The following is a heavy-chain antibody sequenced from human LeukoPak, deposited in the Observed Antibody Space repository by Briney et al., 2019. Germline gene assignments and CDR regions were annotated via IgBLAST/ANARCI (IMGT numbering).Heavy chain of an antibody. D-gene: IGHD6-19*01. J-gene: IGHJ4*02. Sequence: PSETLSLTCTVSGGSISSSSYYWGWIRQPPGKGLEWIGSIYYSGSTYYNPSLKSRVTISVDTSKNQFSLKLSSVTAADTAVYYCARRVKYSSGWYPYYFDYWGQGTLVTVSS. V-gene: IGHV4-39*01. CDR1: GGSISSSSYY. CDR2: IYYSGST. CDR3: ARRVKYSSGWYPYYFDY.